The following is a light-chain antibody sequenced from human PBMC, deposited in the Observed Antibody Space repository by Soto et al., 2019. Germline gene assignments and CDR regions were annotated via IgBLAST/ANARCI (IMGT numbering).Light chain of an antibody. J-gene: IGLJ3*02. CDR1: TSNIGSNT. Sequence: QSVLTQPPSASGTPGQRVTISCSGSTSNIGSNTVNWYQQLPRTAPKLLIYSNNERPSGVPDQFSGSKSGTSASLATSGLQSEDEADYYCSTWDDSLNGVVFGGGTKLTVL. V-gene: IGLV1-44*01. CDR3: STWDDSLNGVV. CDR2: SNN.